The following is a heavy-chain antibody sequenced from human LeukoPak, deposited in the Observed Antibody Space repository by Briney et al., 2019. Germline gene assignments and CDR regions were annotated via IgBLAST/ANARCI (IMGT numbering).Heavy chain of an antibody. CDR3: ARQTGSGLFTLP. D-gene: IGHD3/OR15-3a*01. Sequence: SETLSLTCTVSGVSISSSNSYWGWIRQPPGKGLEWIGSIYYSGNTYYNASLKSQVSISIDTSKNQFSLRLTSVTAADTAMYYCARQTGSGLFTLPGGQGTLVTVSP. J-gene: IGHJ1*01. CDR1: GVSISSSNSY. V-gene: IGHV4-39*01. CDR2: IYYSGNT.